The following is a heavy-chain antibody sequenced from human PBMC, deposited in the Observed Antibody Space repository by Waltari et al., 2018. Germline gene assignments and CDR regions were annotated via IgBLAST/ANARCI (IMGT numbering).Heavy chain of an antibody. D-gene: IGHD3-10*01. J-gene: IGHJ4*02. CDR1: GGSISSGDYY. CDR2: IYYSGST. V-gene: IGHV4-30-4*08. Sequence: QVQLQESGPGLVKPSQTLSLTCTVSGGSISSGDYYWCWIRQPPGKGLEWIGYIYYSGSTYYNPSLKSRVTISVDTSKNQFSLKLSSVTAADTAVYYCARGSPFQGVMSEWDHYYFDYWGQGTLVTVSS. CDR3: ARGSPFQGVMSEWDHYYFDY.